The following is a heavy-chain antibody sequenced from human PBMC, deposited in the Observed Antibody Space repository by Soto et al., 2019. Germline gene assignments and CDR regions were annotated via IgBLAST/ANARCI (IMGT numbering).Heavy chain of an antibody. V-gene: IGHV1-69*02. CDR3: ATLRLRYFDWLPSFFDY. D-gene: IGHD3-9*01. CDR1: GGTFSSYT. CDR2: IDPNDGET. Sequence: ASVKVSCKASGGTFSSYTISWVRQAPGQGLEWMGRIDPNDGETNYAQKFQGRVTMTEDTSTDTAYMELSSLRSEDTAVYYCATLRLRYFDWLPSFFDYWGQGTLVTVSS. J-gene: IGHJ4*02.